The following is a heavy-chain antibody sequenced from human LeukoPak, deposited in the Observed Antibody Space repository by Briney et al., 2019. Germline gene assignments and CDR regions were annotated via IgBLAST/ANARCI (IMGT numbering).Heavy chain of an antibody. V-gene: IGHV3-7*03. CDR1: GFTFSNSY. CDR3: AKGSSGSRPYYFDY. CDR2: IGYDGSQK. Sequence: GGSLRLSCAASGFTFSNSYMSWVRQAPGKGLEWVANIGYDGSQKNYVDSVKGRFTISRDNARNSLYLQINSLRAEDTAIYYCAKGSSGSRPYYFDYWGQGTLVTVSS. D-gene: IGHD3-22*01. J-gene: IGHJ4*02.